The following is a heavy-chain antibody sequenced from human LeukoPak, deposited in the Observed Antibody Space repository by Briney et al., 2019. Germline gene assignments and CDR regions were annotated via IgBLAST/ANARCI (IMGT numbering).Heavy chain of an antibody. V-gene: IGHV3-23*01. J-gene: IGHJ4*02. Sequence: GGSLRLSCAASGFTFSSYAMSWVRQAPGKGLEWVSAISGSGGSTYYADSVKGRFTISRDNSKNTLYLQMNSLRAEDTAVYYCARDVGYFGSGSYPDYFDYWGQGILVTVSS. CDR3: ARDVGYFGSGSYPDYFDY. CDR2: ISGSGGST. CDR1: GFTFSSYA. D-gene: IGHD3-10*01.